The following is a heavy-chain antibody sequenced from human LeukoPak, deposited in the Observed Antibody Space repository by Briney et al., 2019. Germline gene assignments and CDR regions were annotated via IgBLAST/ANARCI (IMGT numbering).Heavy chain of an antibody. CDR2: IIPIFGTA. CDR1: GGTFSSYA. D-gene: IGHD1-1*01. Sequence: SVKVSCRASGGTFSSYAVSWVRQAPGQGLEWMGGIIPIFGTANYAQKFQGRVTITADESTSTAYMELSSLRSEDTAAYYCARDQGNGGFDYWGQGTLVTVSS. J-gene: IGHJ4*02. CDR3: ARDQGNGGFDY. V-gene: IGHV1-69*13.